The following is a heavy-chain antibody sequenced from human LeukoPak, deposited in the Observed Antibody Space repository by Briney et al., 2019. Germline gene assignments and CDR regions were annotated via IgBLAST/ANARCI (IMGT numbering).Heavy chain of an antibody. V-gene: IGHV3-20*04. CDR3: ARVRSGSYDGYFDY. J-gene: IGHJ4*02. CDR2: INWNGGST. Sequence: GQSLRLSCAASGFTFDDYGMSWVRQAPGKGLEWVSGINWNGGSTAYAYSVKVRFTISRDNAKNSLYLQMNSLRAEDTALYFCARVRSGSYDGYFDYWGQGTLVTVSS. D-gene: IGHD1-26*01. CDR1: GFTFDDYG.